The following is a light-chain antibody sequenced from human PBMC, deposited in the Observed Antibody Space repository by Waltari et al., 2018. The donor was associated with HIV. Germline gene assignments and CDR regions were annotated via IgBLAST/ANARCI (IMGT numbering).Light chain of an antibody. CDR3: MQALQAPYT. CDR2: LGS. J-gene: IGKJ2*01. V-gene: IGKV2-28*01. CDR1: QSLLHRNGDNY. Sequence: DVVMTQSPVSLSVSPGEPASISCRSSQSLLHRNGDNYLDLFLQRPGQSPQVLIYLGSNRASGVPDRFSSSGSGTDFTLKISRVEAEDVGIYYCMQALQAPYTFGQGTKLEIK.